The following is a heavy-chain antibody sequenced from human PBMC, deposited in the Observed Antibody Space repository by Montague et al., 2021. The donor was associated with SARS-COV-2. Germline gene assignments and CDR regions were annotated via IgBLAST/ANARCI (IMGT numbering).Heavy chain of an antibody. D-gene: IGHD5-12*01. V-gene: IGHV3-11*01. Sequence: SLRLSCAASGFIFSDYYMTWIRQAPGKGPEWVSHISGSSSKTYYADSVKGRFTISRDTANNSVYLQMNYLGAEDTAVYYCARDQGGYGTFDIWGQGTMVTVSS. CDR2: ISGSSSKT. CDR1: GFIFSDYY. CDR3: ARDQGGYGTFDI. J-gene: IGHJ3*02.